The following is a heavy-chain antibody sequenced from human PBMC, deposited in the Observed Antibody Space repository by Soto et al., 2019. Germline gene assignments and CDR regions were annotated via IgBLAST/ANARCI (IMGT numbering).Heavy chain of an antibody. D-gene: IGHD3-3*01. V-gene: IGHV1-69*13. CDR3: ARDLPQRITIFGVVRGYYYYGMDV. J-gene: IGHJ6*02. Sequence: SVKVSCKASGGTFSSYAISWVRQAPGQGLEWMGGIIPIFGTANYAQKFQGRVTITADESTSTAYMELSSLRSEDTAVYYCARDLPQRITIFGVVRGYYYYGMDVWGQGTTVTVSS. CDR1: GGTFSSYA. CDR2: IIPIFGTA.